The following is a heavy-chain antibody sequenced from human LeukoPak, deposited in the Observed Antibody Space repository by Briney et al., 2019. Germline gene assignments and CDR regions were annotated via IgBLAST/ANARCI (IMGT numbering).Heavy chain of an antibody. CDR2: IYYSGST. J-gene: IGHJ4*02. V-gene: IGHV4-59*01. CDR3: ARGSVAGHFDY. Sequence: SETLSLTCTVSGGSISRYYWSWIRQPPGKGLEWIGYIYYSGSTNYNPSLKSRVTISVDTSKNQFSLKLSSVAAADTAVYYCARGSVAGHFDYWGQGTLVTVSS. D-gene: IGHD6-19*01. CDR1: GGSISRYY.